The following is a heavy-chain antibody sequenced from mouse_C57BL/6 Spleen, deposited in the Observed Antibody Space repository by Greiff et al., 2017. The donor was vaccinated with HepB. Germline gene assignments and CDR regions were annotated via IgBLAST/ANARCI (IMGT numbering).Heavy chain of an antibody. D-gene: IGHD2-1*01. V-gene: IGHV1-76*01. CDR1: GYTFTDYY. J-gene: IGHJ2*01. CDR2: IYPGSGNT. Sequence: VQLQQSGAELVRPGASVKLSCKASGYTFTDYYINWVKQRPGQGLEWIARIYPGSGNTYYNEKFKGKDTLTAEKSSSTAYMQLSSLTSEDSAVYFCAREGIYYGYLDYWGQGTTLTVSS. CDR3: AREGIYYGYLDY.